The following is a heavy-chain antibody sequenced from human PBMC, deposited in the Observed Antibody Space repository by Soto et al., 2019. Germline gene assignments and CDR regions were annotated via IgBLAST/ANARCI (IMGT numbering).Heavy chain of an antibody. CDR2: IIPIFGTA. CDR1: GGTFSSYA. Sequence: ASVKISCKASGGTFSSYAISWVRQAPGQGLEWMGGIIPIFGTANYAQKFQGRVTITADESTSTAYMELSSLRSEDTAVYYCARDKIAVAGMGKRGMDVWGQGTTVTVSS. D-gene: IGHD6-19*01. CDR3: ARDKIAVAGMGKRGMDV. J-gene: IGHJ6*02. V-gene: IGHV1-69*13.